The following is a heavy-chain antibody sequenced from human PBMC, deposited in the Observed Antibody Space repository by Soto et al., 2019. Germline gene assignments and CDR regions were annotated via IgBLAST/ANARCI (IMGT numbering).Heavy chain of an antibody. V-gene: IGHV1-2*04. CDR1: GYTFTGYY. J-gene: IGHJ6*02. CDR2: INPNSGGT. Sequence: QVQLVQSGAEVKKPGASVKVSCKASGYTFTGYYMHWVRQAPGQGLEWMGWINPNSGGTNYAQKFQGWVTMTRDTSISTAYMELSRLRSEDTAVYYCARDKAPYGSGSYGMDVWGQGTTVTVSS. CDR3: ARDKAPYGSGSYGMDV. D-gene: IGHD3-10*01.